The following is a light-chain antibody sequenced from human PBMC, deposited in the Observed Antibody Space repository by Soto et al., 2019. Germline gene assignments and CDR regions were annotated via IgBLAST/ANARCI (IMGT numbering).Light chain of an antibody. CDR2: DAS. V-gene: IGKV1-33*01. CDR3: QQRDTLLT. J-gene: IGKJ4*01. Sequence: DIQMTQSPSSLSASVGDRVTITSQASQDISIYLNWYKQRPGKAPEVLIYDASNLERGVPSRFSGSGSGTDFTLTITGLRPEDFATYYCQQRDTLLTFGGGTTVEL. CDR1: QDISIY.